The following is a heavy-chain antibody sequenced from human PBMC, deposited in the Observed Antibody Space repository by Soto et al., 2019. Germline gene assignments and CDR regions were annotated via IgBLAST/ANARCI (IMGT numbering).Heavy chain of an antibody. D-gene: IGHD6-13*01. Sequence: PSETLSLTCTVSGGSISSGDYYWSWIRQPPGKGLEWIGYIYYSGSTYYNPSLKSRVTISVDTSKNQFSLKLSSVTAADTAVYYCARDLASSSWYRSLNWFDPWGQGTLVTVSS. CDR2: IYYSGST. V-gene: IGHV4-30-4*01. J-gene: IGHJ5*02. CDR3: ARDLASSSWYRSLNWFDP. CDR1: GGSISSGDYY.